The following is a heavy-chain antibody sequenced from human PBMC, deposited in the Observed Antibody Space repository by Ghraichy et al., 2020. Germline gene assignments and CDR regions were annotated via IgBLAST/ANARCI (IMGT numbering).Heavy chain of an antibody. CDR2: ISYDGSKK. D-gene: IGHD3-22*01. J-gene: IGHJ6*02. CDR3: ARDYDTSGFYNPTYYYYAMEV. CDR1: GFTFRKYC. Sequence: GGSLRLSCAVSGFTFRKYCMHWVRQAPGKGLEWVALISYDGSKKFYADSVKGRFTISRDNSKNALYLQIDSLRAEDTAVYYCARDYDTSGFYNPTYYYYAMEVWGQGTTVTVPS. V-gene: IGHV3-30*03.